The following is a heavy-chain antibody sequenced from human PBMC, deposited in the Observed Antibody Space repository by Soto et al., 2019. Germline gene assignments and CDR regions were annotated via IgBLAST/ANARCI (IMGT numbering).Heavy chain of an antibody. Sequence: EVQLVASGGGLVKPGGSLILSCAASGFTFTRYSMNWVRQAPGKGLEWVSSISSTTNYIYYGDSMKGRFTISRDNAKNSLYLEMNSLRAEDTAVYYCARESEDLTSNFDYWGQGTLVTVSS. CDR2: ISSTTNYI. CDR1: GFTFTRYS. V-gene: IGHV3-21*06. J-gene: IGHJ4*02. CDR3: ARESEDLTSNFDY.